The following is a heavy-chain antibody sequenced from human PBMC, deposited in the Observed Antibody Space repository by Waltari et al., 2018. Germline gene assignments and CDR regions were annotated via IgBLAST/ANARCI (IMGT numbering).Heavy chain of an antibody. D-gene: IGHD3-10*01. Sequence: EVQLVESGGGLVQPGGSLRLSCAASGFTVSSNYMSWVRQAPGKGLEGVSVIYSGGSTYYADSVKGRFTISRDKSKNTLYLQMNSLRAEDTAVYYCAILLMAYYFDYWGQGTLVTVSS. CDR1: GFTVSSNY. J-gene: IGHJ4*02. V-gene: IGHV3-66*02. CDR2: IYSGGST. CDR3: AILLMAYYFDY.